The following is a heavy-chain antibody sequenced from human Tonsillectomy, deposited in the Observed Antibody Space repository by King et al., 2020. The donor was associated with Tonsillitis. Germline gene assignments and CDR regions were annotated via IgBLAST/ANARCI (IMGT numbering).Heavy chain of an antibody. CDR1: GYSFTSYW. CDR2: IYPGDSDT. V-gene: IGHV5-51*01. D-gene: IGHD6-19*01. CDR3: ARLFIAVAGIGEEGFDY. Sequence: VQLVESGAEVKKPGESLKISCTGSGYSFTSYWIGWVRQMPGKGLEWMGIIYPGDSDTRYSPSFQGQVTISADKSISTAYLQWSSLTASDTAMYYCARLFIAVAGIGEEGFDYWGQGTLVTVSS. J-gene: IGHJ4*02.